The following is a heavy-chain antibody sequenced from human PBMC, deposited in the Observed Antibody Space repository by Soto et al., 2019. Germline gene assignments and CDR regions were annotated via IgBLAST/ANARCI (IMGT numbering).Heavy chain of an antibody. Sequence: GASVKVSCKASGYTFTSYGISWVRQAPGQGLERTGWISAYNGNTNYAQKLQGRVTMTTDTSTSTVYMELRSLRSDDTAVYYCARDRRGSSRSGFDYWGQGTLVTVSS. V-gene: IGHV1-18*04. CDR1: GYTFTSYG. CDR2: ISAYNGNT. J-gene: IGHJ4*02. D-gene: IGHD6-6*01. CDR3: ARDRRGSSRSGFDY.